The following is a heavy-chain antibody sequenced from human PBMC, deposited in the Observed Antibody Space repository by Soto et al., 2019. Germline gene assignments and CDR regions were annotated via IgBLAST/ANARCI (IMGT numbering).Heavy chain of an antibody. V-gene: IGHV1-69*02. CDR1: GDTFNFYT. D-gene: IGHD3-10*01. CDR3: ATNYGSGSTHFDY. CDR2: IIPMLGMS. Sequence: QVQLVQSGAEVKKPGSPVRVSCTASGDTFNFYTISWVRQVPGQGPEWMGKIIPMLGMSNYAQKFQGRVTIMADKSTITVYMNLSGLTSEDPAVYYCATNYGSGSTHFDYWGQGTLVTVSS. J-gene: IGHJ4*02.